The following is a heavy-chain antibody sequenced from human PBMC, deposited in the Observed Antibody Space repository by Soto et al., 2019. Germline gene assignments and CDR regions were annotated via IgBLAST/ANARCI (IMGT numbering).Heavy chain of an antibody. J-gene: IGHJ4*02. D-gene: IGHD2-21*01. Sequence: SETLSLTCTVSGGSISSSSYYWGWIRQPPGKGLEWIGSIYYSGSTYYNPSLKSRVTMSVDTSKNQFSLKLTSVNTADTAIYYCTCGGDPYKTGHWGQGTLVTVSS. CDR1: GGSISSSSYY. CDR3: TCGGDPYKTGH. V-gene: IGHV4-39*07. CDR2: IYYSGST.